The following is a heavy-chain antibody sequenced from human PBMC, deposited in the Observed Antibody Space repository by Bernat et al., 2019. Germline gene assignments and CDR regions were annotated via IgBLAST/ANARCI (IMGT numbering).Heavy chain of an antibody. CDR3: ARYQDVFIVGYMDV. V-gene: IGHV3-20*04. CDR1: GFTFKDYG. CDR2: IKWNSGST. J-gene: IGHJ6*03. D-gene: IGHD3-10*01. Sequence: EVQLVESGGGVVRPGGSLRLSCAASGFTFKDYGMSWVRQAPGKGLEWVSSIKWNSGSTGYADSVKGRFTISRDNAKNSLYLQMNSLRAEDTALYYCARYQDVFIVGYMDVWGKGTTVTVSS.